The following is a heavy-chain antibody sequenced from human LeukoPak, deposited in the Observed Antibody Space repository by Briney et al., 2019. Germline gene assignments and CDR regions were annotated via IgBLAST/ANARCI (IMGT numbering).Heavy chain of an antibody. Sequence: SETLSLTCAVSGGSISSGGYSWSWIRQPPGKGLEWIGYIYHSGSTYYNPSLKSRVTISVDRSKNQFSLKLSSVTAADTAVYYCARTWIQLGYFDYWGQGTLVTVSS. CDR3: ARTWIQLGYFDY. V-gene: IGHV4-30-2*01. J-gene: IGHJ4*02. CDR2: IYHSGST. D-gene: IGHD5-18*01. CDR1: GGSISSGGYS.